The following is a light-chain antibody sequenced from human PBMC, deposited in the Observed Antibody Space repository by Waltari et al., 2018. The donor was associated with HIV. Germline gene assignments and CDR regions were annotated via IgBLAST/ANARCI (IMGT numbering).Light chain of an antibody. CDR3: ATWDDSLSGRV. V-gene: IGLV1-44*01. CDR1: SSNIGSNT. CDR2: SNY. Sequence: QSVLTQPPSASGTPGQRVTISCSGSSSNIGSNTVNWYQQLPGTAPKLLIYSNYHRPPGVPDRFSGSKSGTSASLAISGLQSEDEADYYCATWDDSLSGRVFGGGTKLTVL. J-gene: IGLJ3*02.